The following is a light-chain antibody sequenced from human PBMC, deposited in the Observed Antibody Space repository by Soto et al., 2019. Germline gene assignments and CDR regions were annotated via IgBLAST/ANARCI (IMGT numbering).Light chain of an antibody. CDR2: DAS. J-gene: IGKJ4*01. V-gene: IGKV3-15*01. Sequence: EIVMTQSRATLSVSPGERVTLSCRASQSVSNKLAWYQQKPGQAPSLLIYDASTRATGIPATFSGSRSGTEFTLTISSLQSEDFAVYYCQQYNNWLFTFGGGTRVEIK. CDR3: QQYNNWLFT. CDR1: QSVSNK.